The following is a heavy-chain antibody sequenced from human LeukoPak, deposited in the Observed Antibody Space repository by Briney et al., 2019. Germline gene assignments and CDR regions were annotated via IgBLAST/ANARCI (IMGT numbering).Heavy chain of an antibody. CDR3: ARGTSN. J-gene: IGHJ1*01. V-gene: IGHV1-2*02. CDR1: GYTFTDYY. Sequence: GASVKVSCKASGYTFTDYYIHWVRQAPGQGRDWMGWINPKSVGTNYAQKFQGNVTMTRDTSISTAYMELSRLRSVDTAVYFCARGTSNWGQGTLVTVSS. CDR2: INPKSVGT. D-gene: IGHD1-7*01.